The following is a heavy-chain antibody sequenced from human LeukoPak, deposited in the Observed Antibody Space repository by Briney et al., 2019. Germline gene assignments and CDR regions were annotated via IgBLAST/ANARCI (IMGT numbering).Heavy chain of an antibody. CDR1: GGSIGNFY. V-gene: IGHV4-4*07. J-gene: IGHJ5*02. D-gene: IGHD2-15*01. Sequence: SETLSLTCTVSGGSIGNFYWSWIRQPAGKGLEWIGRISSSGSTNYNPSLKSRITMSVDTSKNQFSLKMRSVTAADTAVYYCAKDRGSGWFDPWGRGTLVTVSS. CDR2: ISSSGST. CDR3: AKDRGSGWFDP.